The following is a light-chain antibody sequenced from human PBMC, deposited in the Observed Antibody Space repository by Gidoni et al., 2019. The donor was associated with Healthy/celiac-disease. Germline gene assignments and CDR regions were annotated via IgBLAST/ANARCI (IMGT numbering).Light chain of an antibody. V-gene: IGKV1-9*01. CDR3: QQLNSYPWT. CDR2: AAS. J-gene: IGKJ1*01. CDR1: QGISSY. Sequence: DIQLTQSPSFLSASVGDRVTIPCRASQGISSYLAWYQQKPGKAPKLLIYAASTLQSGVPSRFSGSGSGTEFTRTINSLQPEDFATYYCQQLNSYPWTFGQGTKVEIK.